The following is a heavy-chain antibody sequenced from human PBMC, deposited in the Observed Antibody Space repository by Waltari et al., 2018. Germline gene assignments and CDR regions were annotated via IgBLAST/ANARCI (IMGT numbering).Heavy chain of an antibody. Sequence: QVQLQQWGAGLLKPSETLSLTCAVYGGSFSGYYWSWIRQPPGKGLEWIGEINHSGSTNYTPALKSQVTISVDTSKNQFSLKLSSVTAADTAVYYCAREVGDCSSTSCYEDYWGQGTLVTVSS. V-gene: IGHV4-34*01. CDR3: AREVGDCSSTSCYEDY. CDR2: INHSGST. D-gene: IGHD2-2*01. CDR1: GGSFSGYY. J-gene: IGHJ4*02.